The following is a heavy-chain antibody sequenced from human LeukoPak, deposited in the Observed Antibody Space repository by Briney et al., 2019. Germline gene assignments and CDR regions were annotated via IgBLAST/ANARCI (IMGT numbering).Heavy chain of an antibody. J-gene: IGHJ4*02. CDR2: IYYSGST. D-gene: IGHD2/OR15-2a*01. V-gene: IGHV4-39*01. CDR3: ASCNAKTSLTNFDY. CDR1: GGSISSSSYY. Sequence: SETLSLTCTVSGGSISSSSYYWGWIRQPPGKGLEWIGSIYYSGSTYYNPSLKSRVTISVDTSKNQFSLKLSSVTAADTAVHYCASCNAKTSLTNFDYWGQGTLVTVSS.